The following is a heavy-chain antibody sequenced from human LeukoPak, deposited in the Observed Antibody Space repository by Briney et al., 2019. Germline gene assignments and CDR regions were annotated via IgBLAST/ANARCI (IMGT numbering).Heavy chain of an antibody. CDR2: IYSGSTT. D-gene: IGHD6-13*01. Sequence: GGSLRLSCAASGFIVSGNYLSWVRQAPGKGLEWVSVIYSGSTTYYADSVKGRFTISRDNSKNTLYLQMNSLRADDTAVYYCALSIPSTGNNYFDYWGQGTLVTVSS. J-gene: IGHJ4*02. V-gene: IGHV3-53*01. CDR1: GFIVSGNY. CDR3: ALSIPSTGNNYFDY.